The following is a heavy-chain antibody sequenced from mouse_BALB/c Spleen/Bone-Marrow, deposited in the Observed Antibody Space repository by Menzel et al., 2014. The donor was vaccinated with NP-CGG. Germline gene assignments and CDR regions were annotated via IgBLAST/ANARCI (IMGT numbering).Heavy chain of an antibody. Sequence: VKLMESGPELVKPGASVRISCKASGYTFTSYYIHWVKQRPGQGLEWIGWIYPGNVNTKYNEKFKDKATLTADKSSSTAYMQVSSLTSEDSAVYFCARSYDYDGNYAMDYWGQGTSVTVSS. CDR3: ARSYDYDGNYAMDY. J-gene: IGHJ4*01. V-gene: IGHV1S56*01. CDR1: GYTFTSYY. CDR2: IYPGNVNT. D-gene: IGHD2-4*01.